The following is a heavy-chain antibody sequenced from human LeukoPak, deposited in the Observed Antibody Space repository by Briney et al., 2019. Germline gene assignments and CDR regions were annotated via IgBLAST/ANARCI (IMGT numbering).Heavy chain of an antibody. CDR2: SYSDGST. J-gene: IGHJ4*02. V-gene: IGHV3-53*01. D-gene: IGHD1-26*01. CDR1: GFTVSSNY. CDR3: ARSPLYSGSCLDY. Sequence: GGSLRLSCAASGFTVSSNYMSWVRQAPGKGLEWVSVSYSDGSTYYADSVTGRFTISRDNSKNTLYLQMNSLRAEDTAVYYCARSPLYSGSCLDYWGQGTLVTVSS.